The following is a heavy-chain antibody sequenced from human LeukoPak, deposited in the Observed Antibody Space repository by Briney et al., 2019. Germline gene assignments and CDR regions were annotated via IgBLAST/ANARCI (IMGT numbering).Heavy chain of an antibody. J-gene: IGHJ6*02. CDR2: ISPNSGGT. CDR1: GYTFTGYY. Sequence: ASVKVSCKASGYTFTGYYMHWVRQAPGQGLEWMGWISPNSGGTNYAQKFQGRVTMTRDTSISTAYMELSRLRSDDTAVYYCXXXXXSGWNGYYYYYGVDVWGQGTTVTVSS. D-gene: IGHD6-19*01. CDR3: XXXXXSGWNGYYYYYGVDV. V-gene: IGHV1-2*02.